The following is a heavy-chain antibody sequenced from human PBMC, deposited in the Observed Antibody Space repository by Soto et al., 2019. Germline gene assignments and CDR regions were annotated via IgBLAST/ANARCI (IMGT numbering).Heavy chain of an antibody. CDR1: GYTFTSYG. CDR3: ARVYSVNYLGYFDY. J-gene: IGHJ4*02. Sequence: ASVKVSCKASGYTFTSYGISWVRQAPGQGLEWMGWISAYNGNTNYAQKLQGRVTMTTDTSTSTAYMELRSLRSDDTAVYYCARVYSVNYLGYFDYWGQGALVTVSS. D-gene: IGHD6-13*01. V-gene: IGHV1-18*01. CDR2: ISAYNGNT.